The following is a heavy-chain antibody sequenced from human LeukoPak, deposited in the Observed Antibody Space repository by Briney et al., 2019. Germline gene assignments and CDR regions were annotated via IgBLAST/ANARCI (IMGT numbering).Heavy chain of an antibody. CDR2: IYYSGST. D-gene: IGHD4-17*01. Sequence: PSETLSLTCTVSGGSISSYYWSWIRRPPGKGLEWIGYIYYSGSTNYNPSLKSRVTISVDTSKNQFSLKLSSVTAADTAVYYCARGTTVTPLGYWGQGTLVTVSS. V-gene: IGHV4-59*01. CDR3: ARGTTVTPLGY. J-gene: IGHJ4*02. CDR1: GGSISSYY.